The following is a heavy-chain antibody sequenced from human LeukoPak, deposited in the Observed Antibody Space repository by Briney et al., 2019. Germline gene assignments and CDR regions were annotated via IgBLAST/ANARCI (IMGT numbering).Heavy chain of an antibody. CDR2: IKQDGSEK. Sequence: GGSLRLSCAASGFTFSGYWMSWVRQAPGKGLEWVANIKQDGSEKYYVDSVKGRFTISRDNAKNSLYLQMNSLRAEDTAVYYCARDHDYFDYWGQGTLVTVS. CDR3: ARDHDYFDY. CDR1: GFTFSGYW. J-gene: IGHJ4*02. V-gene: IGHV3-7*01.